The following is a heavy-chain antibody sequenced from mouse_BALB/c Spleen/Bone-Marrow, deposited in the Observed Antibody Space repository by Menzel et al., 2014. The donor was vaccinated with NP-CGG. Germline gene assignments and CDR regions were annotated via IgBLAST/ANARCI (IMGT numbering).Heavy chain of an antibody. D-gene: IGHD1-3*01. CDR1: GYTFTSYT. CDR2: INPSSGYT. V-gene: IGHV1-4*01. Sequence: QVQLKESGAELARPGASVKMSCKASGYTFTSYTMHWVKQRPGQGLEWIGYINPSSGYTNYNQKFKDKATLTADKSSSTAYMQLSSLTSEDSAVYYCAAGYYGSSGWFAYWGQGTLVTVSA. CDR3: AAGYYGSSGWFAY. J-gene: IGHJ3*01.